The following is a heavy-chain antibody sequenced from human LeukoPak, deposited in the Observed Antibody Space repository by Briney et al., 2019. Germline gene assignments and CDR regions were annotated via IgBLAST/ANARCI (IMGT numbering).Heavy chain of an antibody. CDR3: ARSYVVVTAIDAFDI. CDR1: GGSFSGYY. CDR2: ISSSGSTI. V-gene: IGHV3-11*04. J-gene: IGHJ3*02. D-gene: IGHD2-21*02. Sequence: LSLTCAVYGGSFSGYYWSWIRQPPGKGLEWVSYISSSGSTIYYADSVKGRFTISRDNAKNSLYLQMNSLRAEDTAVYYCARSYVVVTAIDAFDIWGQGTMVTVSS.